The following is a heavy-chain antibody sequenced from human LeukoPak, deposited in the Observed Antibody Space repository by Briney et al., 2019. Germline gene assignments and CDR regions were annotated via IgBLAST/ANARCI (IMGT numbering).Heavy chain of an antibody. V-gene: IGHV1-46*01. CDR2: INPSGGST. Sequence: GASVKVSCKASGYTFTSYYMHWVRQAPGQGLEWMGIINPSGGSTSYAQKFQGRVTMTRDMSTSTDYMELSSLRSEDTAVYYCATGPLITMVRGVTKINWFDPWGQGTLVTVSS. CDR3: ATGPLITMVRGVTKINWFDP. J-gene: IGHJ5*02. CDR1: GYTFTSYY. D-gene: IGHD3-10*01.